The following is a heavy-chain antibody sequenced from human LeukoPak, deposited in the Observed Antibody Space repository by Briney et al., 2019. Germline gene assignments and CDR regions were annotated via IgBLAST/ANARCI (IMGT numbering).Heavy chain of an antibody. CDR1: GINFRSSG. J-gene: IGHJ4*02. Sequence: GGSLRLSCAASGINFRSSGMHWVRQAPGKGLEWVTFIQNDGSDKYYAASVKGRFTISRDNSKNTVYLHMASLRADDTALYYCAREGGRAVPGRFDQWGQGTLVTVSS. CDR3: AREGGRAVPGRFDQ. V-gene: IGHV3-30*02. CDR2: IQNDGSDK. D-gene: IGHD6-13*01.